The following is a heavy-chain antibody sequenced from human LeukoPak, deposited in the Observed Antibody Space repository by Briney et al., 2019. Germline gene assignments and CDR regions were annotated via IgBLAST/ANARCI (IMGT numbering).Heavy chain of an antibody. Sequence: GGSLRLSCAASGFTFSSYSMNWVRQAPGKGLEWVANIRQDGSEKYYVDSVKGRFTISRDNAKNSLYLQVNSLRAEDTAVYYCARALGAAGSYWGQGALVTVSS. D-gene: IGHD6-13*01. CDR1: GFTFSSYS. CDR2: IRQDGSEK. CDR3: ARALGAAGSY. V-gene: IGHV3-7*01. J-gene: IGHJ4*02.